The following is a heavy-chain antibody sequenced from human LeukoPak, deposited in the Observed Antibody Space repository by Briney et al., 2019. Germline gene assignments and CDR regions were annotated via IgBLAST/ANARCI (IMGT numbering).Heavy chain of an antibody. Sequence: GGSLRLSCAASGFTFSSYGMHWVRQAPGKGLEWVAFIRYDGSNKYYADSVKGRFTISRDNSKNTLYLQMNSLRAEDTAVYYFAKDRGYSGSYLGFDYWGQGTLVTVSS. CDR1: GFTFSSYG. CDR3: AKDRGYSGSYLGFDY. V-gene: IGHV3-30*02. CDR2: IRYDGSNK. J-gene: IGHJ4*02. D-gene: IGHD1-26*01.